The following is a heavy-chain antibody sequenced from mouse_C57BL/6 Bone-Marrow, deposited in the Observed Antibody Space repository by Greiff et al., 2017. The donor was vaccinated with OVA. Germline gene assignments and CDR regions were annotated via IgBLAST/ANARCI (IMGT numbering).Heavy chain of an antibody. J-gene: IGHJ2*01. CDR2: INPNNGGT. D-gene: IGHD1-1*01. CDR1: GYTFTDYY. V-gene: IGHV1-26*01. CDR3: ARRGYDGRAYFDY. Sequence: VQLQQSGPELVKPGASVKISCKASGYTFTDYYMNWVKQSHGKSLEWIGDINPNNGGTCYNQKFKGKATLTVDKSSSTAYMELRSLTSEDSAVDYCARRGYDGRAYFDYWGQGTTLTVSS.